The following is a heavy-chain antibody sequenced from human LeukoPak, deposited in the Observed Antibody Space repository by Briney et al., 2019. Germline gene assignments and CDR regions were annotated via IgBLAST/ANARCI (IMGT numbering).Heavy chain of an antibody. Sequence: PSETLSLTCTVSGGSISSYCWSWIRQPPGKGLEWIGYIYYSGSTNYNPSLKSRVTISVDTSKNQFSLKLSSVTAADTAVYYCARDDCSSTSCYFRWFDPWGQGTLVTVSS. CDR3: ARDDCSSTSCYFRWFDP. J-gene: IGHJ5*02. D-gene: IGHD2-2*01. V-gene: IGHV4-59*01. CDR2: IYYSGST. CDR1: GGSISSYC.